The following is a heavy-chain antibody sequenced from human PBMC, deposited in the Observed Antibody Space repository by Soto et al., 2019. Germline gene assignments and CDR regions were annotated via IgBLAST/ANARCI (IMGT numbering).Heavy chain of an antibody. CDR3: ARYVYCSSTSCYMARDYYYYYMDV. J-gene: IGHJ6*03. D-gene: IGHD2-2*02. V-gene: IGHV3-7*01. CDR1: GFTFSSYW. CDR2: IKQDGSEK. Sequence: EVQLVESGGGLVQPGGSLRLSCAASGFTFSSYWMSWVRQAPGKGLEWVANIKQDGSEKYYVDSVKGRFTISRDNAKNSLYLQMNSLRAEDTAMYYCARYVYCSSTSCYMARDYYYYYMDVWGKGTTVTVSS.